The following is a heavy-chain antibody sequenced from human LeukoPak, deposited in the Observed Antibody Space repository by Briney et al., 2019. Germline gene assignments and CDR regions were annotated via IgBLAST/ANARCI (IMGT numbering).Heavy chain of an antibody. CDR1: GFTFDDYG. CDR2: INWNGGST. CDR3: ARGYYYDSSGYYYVVPFDY. J-gene: IGHJ4*02. D-gene: IGHD3-22*01. Sequence: RSEGSLRLSCAASGFTFDDYGMSWVRQAPGKGLEWVSGINWNGGSTGYADSVKGRFTISRDNAKNSLYLQMNSLRAEDTALYYCARGYYYDSSGYYYVVPFDYWGQGTLVTVSS. V-gene: IGHV3-20*04.